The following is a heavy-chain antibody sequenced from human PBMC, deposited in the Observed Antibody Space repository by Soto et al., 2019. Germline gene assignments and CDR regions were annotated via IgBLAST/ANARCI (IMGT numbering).Heavy chain of an antibody. CDR1: GYTFTGYY. CDR3: ARDRNGSAFDI. D-gene: IGHD1-1*01. Sequence: ASVKVSCKASGYTFTGYYMHWVRQAPGQGLEWMGWINPNSGGTNYAQKFQGWVTMTRDTSISTAYMELSRLRSDDTAVYYCARDRNGSAFDIWCQGTMVTVSS. V-gene: IGHV1-2*04. J-gene: IGHJ3*02. CDR2: INPNSGGT.